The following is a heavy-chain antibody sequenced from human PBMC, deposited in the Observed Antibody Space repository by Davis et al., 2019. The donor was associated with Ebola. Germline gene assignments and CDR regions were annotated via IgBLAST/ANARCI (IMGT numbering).Heavy chain of an antibody. CDR2: INHSGST. V-gene: IGHV4-61*10. CDR3: ARGFWGSDPFFDY. J-gene: IGHJ4*02. CDR1: GGSISSGSYY. Sequence: PSETLSLTCTISGGSISSGSYYWSCIRQPAGKGLEWIGEINHSGSTNYNPSLKSRVTISVDTSKNQFSLKLSSVTAADTAVYYCARGFWGSDPFFDYWGQGTLVTVSS. D-gene: IGHD7-27*01.